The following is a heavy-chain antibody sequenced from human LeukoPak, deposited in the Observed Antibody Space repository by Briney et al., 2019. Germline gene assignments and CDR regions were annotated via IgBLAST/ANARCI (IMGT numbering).Heavy chain of an antibody. Sequence: GGSLRLSCAASGFTLSSYGMHWVRQAPGKGLEWVASIWYDGSKRSYADSVKGRFTISRDNAKNSLYLQMNSLRAEDTAVYYCARDPYYDSSGYYTKNWFDPWGQGTLVTVSS. CDR2: IWYDGSKR. J-gene: IGHJ5*02. CDR1: GFTLSSYG. D-gene: IGHD3-22*01. CDR3: ARDPYYDSSGYYTKNWFDP. V-gene: IGHV3-33*01.